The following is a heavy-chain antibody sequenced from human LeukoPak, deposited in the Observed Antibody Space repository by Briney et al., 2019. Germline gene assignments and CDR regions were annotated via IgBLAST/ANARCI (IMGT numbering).Heavy chain of an antibody. CDR1: GGTFSSYA. CDR3: ARDQLLAWATVTTLDY. D-gene: IGHD4-11*01. V-gene: IGHV1-69*05. Sequence: SVKVSCKASGGTFSSYAISWVRQAPGQGLEWMGRIIPIFGTANYAQKFQGRVTITTDESTSTAYMELSSLRSEDAAVYYCARDQLLAWATVTTLDYWGQGTLVTVSS. CDR2: IIPIFGTA. J-gene: IGHJ4*02.